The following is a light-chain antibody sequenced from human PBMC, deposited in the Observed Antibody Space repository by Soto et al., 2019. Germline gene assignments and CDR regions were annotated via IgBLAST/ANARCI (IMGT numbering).Light chain of an antibody. J-gene: IGLJ2*01. CDR3: QSYDSSLSGSV. Sequence: QSVLTQPPSVSGAPGQRVTISCTGSSSNIGAGYDVHWYQQLPGTAPKLLIYGNSNRPSGVPDRFSGSKSGTSASLAITGLQAEDEADYYCQSYDSSLSGSVFVGGNKLTV. CDR2: GNS. CDR1: SSNIGAGYD. V-gene: IGLV1-40*01.